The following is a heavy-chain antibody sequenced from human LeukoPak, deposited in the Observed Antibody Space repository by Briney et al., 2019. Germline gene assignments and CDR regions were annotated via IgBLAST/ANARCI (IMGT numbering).Heavy chain of an antibody. D-gene: IGHD3-10*02. CDR3: ARGPLTMYSRRGYYYYYYMDV. V-gene: IGHV1-8*03. Sequence: ASVKVSCKASGYTFTSYDINWVRQATGQGLEWMGWMNPNSGNTGYAQKFQGRVTITRNTSISTAYMELSSLRSEDTAVYYCARGPLTMYSRRGYYYYYYMDVWGKGTTVTVSS. CDR2: MNPNSGNT. J-gene: IGHJ6*03. CDR1: GYTFTSYD.